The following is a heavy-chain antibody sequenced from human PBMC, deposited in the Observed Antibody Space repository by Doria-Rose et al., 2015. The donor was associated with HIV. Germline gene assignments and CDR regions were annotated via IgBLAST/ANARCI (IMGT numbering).Heavy chain of an antibody. D-gene: IGHD6-13*01. V-gene: IGHV2-26*01. J-gene: IGHJ4*02. Sequence: QVTLKESGPVLWKPPEPSTLTAPVPGAPPTVLGLVWTGFGQPPGKAWNGLENIFADDERSYKQSMKSRLTISRGTSKSQVVLTMTDMDPVDTATYYCARIKSSRWYHKYYFDFWGQGTLVIVSA. CDR3: ARIKSSRWYHKYYFDF. CDR1: GAPPTVLGLV. CDR2: IFADDER.